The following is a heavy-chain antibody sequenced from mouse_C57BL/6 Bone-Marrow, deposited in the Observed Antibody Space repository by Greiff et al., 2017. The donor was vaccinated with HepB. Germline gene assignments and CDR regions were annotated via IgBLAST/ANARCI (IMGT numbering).Heavy chain of an antibody. V-gene: IGHV1-55*01. CDR1: GYTFTSYW. J-gene: IGHJ3*01. CDR3: AREPTYSSGYETWFAY. Sequence: VQLQQPGAELVKPGASVKMSCKASGYTFTSYWITWVKQRPGQGLEWIGDIYPGSGSTNYNEKFKSKATLTVDTSSSTAYMQLSSLTSEDSAVYYCAREPTYSSGYETWFAYWGQGTLVTVSA. CDR2: IYPGSGST. D-gene: IGHD3-2*02.